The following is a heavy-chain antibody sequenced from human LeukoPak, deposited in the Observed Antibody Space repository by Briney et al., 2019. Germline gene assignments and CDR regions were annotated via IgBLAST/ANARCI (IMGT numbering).Heavy chain of an antibody. V-gene: IGHV3-23*01. J-gene: IGHJ4*02. Sequence: AGGSLRLSCAASGFTFSSYAMSWVRQAPGKGLEWVSAISGSGGSTYYADSVKGRFTISRDNSKNTLYLQMNSLRAEDTAVYYCAKEPEDYNDSSGYYYSWGQGTLVTVSS. CDR2: ISGSGGST. CDR1: GFTFSSYA. CDR3: AKEPEDYNDSSGYYYS. D-gene: IGHD3-22*01.